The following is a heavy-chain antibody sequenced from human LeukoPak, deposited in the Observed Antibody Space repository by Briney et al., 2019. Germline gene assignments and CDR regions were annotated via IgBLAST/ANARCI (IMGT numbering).Heavy chain of an antibody. Sequence: GGSLRLSCTASRFTFGDYAMSWVCQARGKGLEWVGFIRSKAYGGTTEYAASVKGRFTISRDDSKSIAYLQMNSLKTEDTAVYYCTRQQIVATIYGYWGQGTLVTVSS. V-gene: IGHV3-49*04. D-gene: IGHD5-12*01. J-gene: IGHJ4*02. CDR3: TRQQIVATIYGY. CDR2: IRSKAYGGTT. CDR1: RFTFGDYA.